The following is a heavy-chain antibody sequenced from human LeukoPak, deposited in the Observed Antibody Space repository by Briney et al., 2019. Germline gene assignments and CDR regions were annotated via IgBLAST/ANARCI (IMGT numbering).Heavy chain of an antibody. V-gene: IGHV3-21*01. CDR2: ISSSSSYI. CDR1: VFTFSSYS. J-gene: IGHJ6*02. D-gene: IGHD6-19*01. Sequence: GRSLRLSCAASVFTFSSYSMNWVRQAPGKGLEWVSSISSSSSYIYYADSVKGRFTISRDNAKNSLYLQMNSLRAEDTAVYYCASRTGGWGPTWDVWGQGTTVTVSS. CDR3: ASRTGGWGPTWDV.